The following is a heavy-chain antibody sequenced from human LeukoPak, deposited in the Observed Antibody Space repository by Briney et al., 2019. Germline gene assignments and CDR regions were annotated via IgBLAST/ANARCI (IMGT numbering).Heavy chain of an antibody. CDR1: GGSFSGYY. J-gene: IGHJ4*02. Sequence: SSETLSLTCAVYGGSFSGYYWSWIRQPPGKGLEWIGEINHSGSTNYNPSLKSRVTISVDTSKNQFSLKLSSVTAADTAVYYCARGITQADYWGQGTLVTVSS. CDR3: ARGITQADY. CDR2: INHSGST. V-gene: IGHV4-34*01. D-gene: IGHD3-10*01.